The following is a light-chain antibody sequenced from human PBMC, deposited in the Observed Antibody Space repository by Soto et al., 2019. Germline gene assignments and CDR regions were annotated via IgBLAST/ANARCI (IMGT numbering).Light chain of an antibody. Sequence: EIVMTQSPATLSVSPGERATLSCRASQSVSSNLAWYQQKPGQAPRLLIYGASTRATSIPARFSGSGSGTEFTLTISSLQSEDFAVYCCQQYNNWPYTFGQGTKLEIK. CDR2: GAS. CDR3: QQYNNWPYT. CDR1: QSVSSN. J-gene: IGKJ2*01. V-gene: IGKV3-15*01.